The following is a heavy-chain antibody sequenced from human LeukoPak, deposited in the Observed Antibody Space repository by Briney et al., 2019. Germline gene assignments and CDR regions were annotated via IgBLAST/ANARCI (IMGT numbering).Heavy chain of an antibody. Sequence: GSLRLSCAPSRFSFSNYAMTWVRQAPGRGLEWVSTISADGRSTHYADSVRGRLTISRDNSKNMLYLQMNSLRAEDTALYYCAKDLGRDGDEIFDYWGQGTLVTVSS. CDR2: ISADGRST. D-gene: IGHD3-16*01. J-gene: IGHJ4*02. V-gene: IGHV3-23*01. CDR3: AKDLGRDGDEIFDY. CDR1: RFSFSNYA.